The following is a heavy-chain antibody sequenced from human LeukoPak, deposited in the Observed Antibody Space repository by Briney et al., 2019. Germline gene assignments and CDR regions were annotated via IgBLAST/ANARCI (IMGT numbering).Heavy chain of an antibody. CDR1: GGSISSSSYY. V-gene: IGHV4-61*02. Sequence: SETLSLTCTVSGGSISSSSYYWSWIRQPAGKGLEWIGSFYTSGSTNYNPSLNSRVTMSIDTSKNQFSLSLSSVTAADTAVYYCARVSPSGVWDVWGQGTTVTVSS. CDR3: ARVSPSGVWDV. CDR2: FYTSGST. D-gene: IGHD3-10*01. J-gene: IGHJ6*02.